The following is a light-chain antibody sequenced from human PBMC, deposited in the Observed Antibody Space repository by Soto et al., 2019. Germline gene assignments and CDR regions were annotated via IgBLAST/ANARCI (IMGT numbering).Light chain of an antibody. CDR1: QSVSNNY. J-gene: IGKJ4*01. CDR2: GAS. V-gene: IGKV3-20*01. Sequence: ENVLTQSPGSLSLSPGERATLSCRASQSVSNNYLAWYQQKPGQAPRLLIYGASNRATGIPDRFSGSGSGTDFTLTISRLEPEDFAVYYCQQYNNWPPALTFGGGTKVEIK. CDR3: QQYNNWPPALT.